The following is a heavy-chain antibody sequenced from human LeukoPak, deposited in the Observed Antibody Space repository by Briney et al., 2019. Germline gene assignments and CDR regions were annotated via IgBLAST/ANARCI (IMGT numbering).Heavy chain of an antibody. V-gene: IGHV3-74*01. CDR3: ARAMVRASPFDY. CDR2: INSDGSST. Sequence: PGGSLRLSCAASGFTFSSYWMHWVRQAPGKGLVWVSRINSDGSSTSYADSVKGRFTISRDNAKNTLYLQMNSLRAEDTVVYYCARAMVRASPFDYWGQGTLVTVSS. J-gene: IGHJ4*02. D-gene: IGHD3-10*01. CDR1: GFTFSSYW.